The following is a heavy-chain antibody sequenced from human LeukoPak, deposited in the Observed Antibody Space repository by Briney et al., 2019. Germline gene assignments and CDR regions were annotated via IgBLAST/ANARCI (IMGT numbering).Heavy chain of an antibody. V-gene: IGHV4-59*12. CDR1: GGSFSSYY. J-gene: IGHJ3*02. Sequence: SETLSLTCAVYGGSFSSYYWSWIRQPPGKGLEWIGYIYYSGSTNYNPSLKSRVTISVDTSKNQFSLKLSSVTAADTAVYYCARDAKHDYGDQGGNDAFDIWGQGTMVTVSS. CDR3: ARDAKHDYGDQGGNDAFDI. D-gene: IGHD4-17*01. CDR2: IYYSGST.